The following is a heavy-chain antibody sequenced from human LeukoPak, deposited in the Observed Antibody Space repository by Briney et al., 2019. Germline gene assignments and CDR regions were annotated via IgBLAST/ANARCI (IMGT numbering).Heavy chain of an antibody. J-gene: IGHJ4*02. D-gene: IGHD3-22*01. CDR2: ISSSSSYI. V-gene: IGHV3-21*01. Sequence: GGSLRLSSVASVFTFSSYIMKWVRQAPGEGLEWVSSISSSSSYIYYADSVKGRFTICRDNAKNSLYLQMNSLRAEDTAVYYCARDGTEDYYDSSGYYKDWGQGTLVTVSS. CDR3: ARDGTEDYYDSSGYYKD. CDR1: VFTFSSYI.